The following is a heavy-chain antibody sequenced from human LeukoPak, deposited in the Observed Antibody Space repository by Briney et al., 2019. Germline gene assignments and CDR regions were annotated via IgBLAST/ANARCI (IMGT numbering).Heavy chain of an antibody. D-gene: IGHD2-15*01. CDR3: ARVGYCSGGSCYSSYYYYGMDV. Sequence: ASVKVSCKASGYTFTSYGISWVRQAPGQGLEWMGWISAYNGNTNYAQKLQGRVIMTTDTSTSTAYMELRSLRSDDTAVYYCARVGYCSGGSCYSSYYYYGMDVWGQGTTVTVSS. J-gene: IGHJ6*02. CDR1: GYTFTSYG. V-gene: IGHV1-18*01. CDR2: ISAYNGNT.